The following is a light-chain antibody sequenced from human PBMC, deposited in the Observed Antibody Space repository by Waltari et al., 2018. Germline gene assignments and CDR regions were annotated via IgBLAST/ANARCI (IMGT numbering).Light chain of an antibody. V-gene: IGLV1-44*01. J-gene: IGLJ2*01. CDR1: RSNIGSNV. CDR2: STH. CDR3: SAWDDSLNGPVV. Sequence: QSVLTQPPSASGTLGQRVTISCSGSRSNIGSNVVSWYQQVPGPAPRLIIHSTHQRPSGVPDRFSGSKSGTSASLAISGLQAADEADYYCSAWDDSLNGPVVFGGGTKLTVL.